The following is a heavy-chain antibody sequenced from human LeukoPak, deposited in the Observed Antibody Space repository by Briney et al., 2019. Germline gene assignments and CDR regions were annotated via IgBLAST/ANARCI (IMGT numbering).Heavy chain of an antibody. Sequence: PGGSLRLSCAASGFTFSDYYMSWIRQAPGKGLEWVSYISSSGSTIYYADSVKGRFTISRDNAKNSLYLQMNSLRAEDTAVYYCAREKLVDTAMAFDYWGQGTLVTVSS. CDR3: AREKLVDTAMAFDY. D-gene: IGHD5-18*01. V-gene: IGHV3-11*01. CDR2: ISSSGSTI. J-gene: IGHJ4*02. CDR1: GFTFSDYY.